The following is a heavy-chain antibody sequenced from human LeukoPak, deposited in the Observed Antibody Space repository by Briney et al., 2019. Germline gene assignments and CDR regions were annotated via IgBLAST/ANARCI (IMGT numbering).Heavy chain of an antibody. CDR2: ISYDGSNK. CDR1: GFTFSSYA. Sequence: GRSLRLSCAASGFTFSSYAMHWVRQAPGKGLEWVAVISYDGSNKYYADSVKGRFTISRDNSKNTLYLQMNSLKTEDTAVYYCTRDRGERWLQFGLVPIDYWGQGTLVTVSS. CDR3: TRDRGERWLQFGLVPIDY. V-gene: IGHV3-30-3*01. J-gene: IGHJ4*02. D-gene: IGHD5-24*01.